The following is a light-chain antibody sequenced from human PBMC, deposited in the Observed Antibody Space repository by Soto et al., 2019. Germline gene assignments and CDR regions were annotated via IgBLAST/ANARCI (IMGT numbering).Light chain of an antibody. Sequence: DIQMTQSPSSLSASVGDRVTITCRASQSISSYLNWYQQKPGKAPKLLIYAASSLQSGVPSRFSGSGSGTVFPLTISGRQPEDFATYYVKQSYSPPRTFGQGTKGKTK. CDR2: AAS. V-gene: IGKV1-39*01. CDR3: KQSYSPPRT. CDR1: QSISSY. J-gene: IGKJ1*01.